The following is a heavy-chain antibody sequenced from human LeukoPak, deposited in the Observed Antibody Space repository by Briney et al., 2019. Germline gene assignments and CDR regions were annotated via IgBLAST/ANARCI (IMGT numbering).Heavy chain of an antibody. CDR2: INTDGSST. D-gene: IGHD2-2*01. V-gene: IGHV3-74*01. CDR3: ARAIYIGKDIVVVPAALQY. CDR1: GFTFSSYW. Sequence: AGGSLRLSCAASGFTFSSYWMHWVRQAPGKGLVWVSRINTDGSSTSYADSVKGRFTISRDNAKNTLYLQMNSLRAEDTAVYYCARAIYIGKDIVVVPAALQYWGQGTLVTVSS. J-gene: IGHJ4*02.